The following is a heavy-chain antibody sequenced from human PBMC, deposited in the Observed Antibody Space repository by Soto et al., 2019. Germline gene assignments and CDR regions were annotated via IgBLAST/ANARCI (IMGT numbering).Heavy chain of an antibody. CDR3: ARDGVTTDDYYYYGMDV. Sequence: QVQLVESGGGVVQPGRSLRLSCAASGFTFSSYGMHWVRQAPGKGLEWVAVIWYDGSNKYYADSVKGRFTISRDNSKNPLYLQMNSLRAEDTAVYYCARDGVTTDDYYYYGMDVWGQGTTVTVSS. CDR1: GFTFSSYG. CDR2: IWYDGSNK. V-gene: IGHV3-33*01. J-gene: IGHJ6*02. D-gene: IGHD4-4*01.